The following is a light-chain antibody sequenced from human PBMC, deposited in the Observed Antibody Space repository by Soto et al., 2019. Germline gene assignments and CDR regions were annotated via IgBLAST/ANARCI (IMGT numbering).Light chain of an antibody. Sequence: QSALTQPASVSGSPGQSITISCTGTSSDVGSYNLVSWYQQHPGKAPKLMIYEGSKRPSGVSNRFSGSKSGNTASLTISGLQAEDEADYYCCSYAVSSTFVVFGGGTQLTVL. V-gene: IGLV2-23*03. CDR2: EGS. CDR1: SSDVGSYNL. CDR3: CSYAVSSTFVV. J-gene: IGLJ2*01.